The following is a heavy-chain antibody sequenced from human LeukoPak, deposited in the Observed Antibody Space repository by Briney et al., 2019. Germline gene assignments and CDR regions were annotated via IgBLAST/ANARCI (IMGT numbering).Heavy chain of an antibody. J-gene: IGHJ4*02. D-gene: IGHD6-19*01. CDR1: GGSISSYY. CDR2: ISYSGTT. CDR3: ARVVKAVATGAEIDY. V-gene: IGHV4-59*01. Sequence: SETLSLTCTVSGGSISSYYWSWIRQPPGKGLEWIGCISYSGTTNYNPSLKSRVTISVDTSKNQFSLKLSSVTAADTAVYYCARVVKAVATGAEIDYWGQGTLVTVSS.